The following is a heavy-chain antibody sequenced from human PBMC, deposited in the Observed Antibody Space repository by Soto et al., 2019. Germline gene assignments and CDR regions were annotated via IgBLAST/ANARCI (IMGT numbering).Heavy chain of an antibody. CDR2: IYDSGSS. CDR3: AREKGYVSGPKNIDY. CDR1: GASISSGDYF. Sequence: SETLSLTCTVSGASISSGDYFWSWIRQSPGKGLQWIGYIYDSGSSYYNPSLKSRVTMSVDTSKNQFSLKLSSVTAADTAVYYCAREKGYVSGPKNIDYWGQGTLVTVSS. D-gene: IGHD5-12*01. J-gene: IGHJ4*02. V-gene: IGHV4-30-4*01.